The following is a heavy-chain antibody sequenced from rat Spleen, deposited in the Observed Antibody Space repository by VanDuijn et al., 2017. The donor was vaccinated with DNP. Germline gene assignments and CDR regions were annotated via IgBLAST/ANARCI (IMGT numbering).Heavy chain of an antibody. J-gene: IGHJ2*01. D-gene: IGHD1-3*01. CDR2: ISTSGTRT. CDR1: GFTFGNSY. Sequence: EVQLVESGGGLVQPGGSLTLSCAASGFTFGNSYMAWVRQAPKEGLEWVATISTSGTRTYYPDSVKGRFTISRDNVKSSLYLQMNSLRSEDTATYYCARWGGSYADYFDYWGQGVMVTVSS. CDR3: ARWGGSYADYFDY. V-gene: IGHV5-25*01.